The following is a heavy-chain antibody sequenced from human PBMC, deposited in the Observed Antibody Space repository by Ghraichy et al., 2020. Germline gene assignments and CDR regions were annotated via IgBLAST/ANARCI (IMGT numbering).Heavy chain of an antibody. V-gene: IGHV1-2*02. D-gene: IGHD4-23*01. Sequence: ASVKVSCKASGYTFTGYYMHWVRQAPGQGLEWMGWINPNSGGTNYAQKFQGRVTMTRDTSISTAYMELSRLRSDDTAVYYCARWGYSYGGAPPYFDYWGQGTLVTVSS. CDR1: GYTFTGYY. CDR2: INPNSGGT. J-gene: IGHJ4*02. CDR3: ARWGYSYGGAPPYFDY.